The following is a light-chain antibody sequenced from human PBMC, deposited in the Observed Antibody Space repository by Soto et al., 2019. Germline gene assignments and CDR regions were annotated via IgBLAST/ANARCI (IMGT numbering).Light chain of an antibody. CDR1: QSISNY. CDR3: QQSYTTPPT. V-gene: IGKV1-39*01. J-gene: IGKJ1*01. CDR2: AAS. Sequence: IQMTQSPSSLSASVGDRVTITSRASQSISNYLNWYQHRPGKAPKLLIYAASSLQSGVPSRFSGGGSGTDVTLTISSLQPEDFATYYCQQSYTTPPTFGQGTKVDIK.